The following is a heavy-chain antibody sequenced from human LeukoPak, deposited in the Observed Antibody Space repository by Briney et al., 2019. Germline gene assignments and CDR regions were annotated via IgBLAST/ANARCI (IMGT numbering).Heavy chain of an antibody. V-gene: IGHV1-2*02. D-gene: IGHD3-3*01. J-gene: IGHJ4*02. Sequence: GASVKVSCKASGYTFTGYYKHWVRQAPGQGLEWMGWINPNSGGTNYAQKFQGRVTMTRDTSISTAYMELSRLRSDDTAVYYCARTPDFWSGYYGYWGQGTLVTVSS. CDR3: ARTPDFWSGYYGY. CDR2: INPNSGGT. CDR1: GYTFTGYY.